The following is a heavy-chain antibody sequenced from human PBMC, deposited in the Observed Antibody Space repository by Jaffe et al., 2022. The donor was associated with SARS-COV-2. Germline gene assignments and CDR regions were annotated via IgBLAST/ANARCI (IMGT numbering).Heavy chain of an antibody. Sequence: QVQLQESGPGLVKPSETLSLTCTVSGDSVSSTTYYYWGWIRQPPGKGLEWIGSIFHSGDNQYNPSLKSRLTISVDTSTNQFSLTLSSVTAADTAVYYCARQYSTSWYAYFDLWGRGTLVTVSS. D-gene: IGHD6-13*01. CDR1: GDSVSSTTYYY. J-gene: IGHJ2*01. CDR2: IFHSGDN. V-gene: IGHV4-39*01. CDR3: ARQYSTSWYAYFDL.